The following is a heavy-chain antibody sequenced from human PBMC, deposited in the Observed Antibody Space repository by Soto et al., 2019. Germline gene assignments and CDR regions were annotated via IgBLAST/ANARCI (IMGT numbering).Heavy chain of an antibody. Sequence: SETLSLTCTVSGGSISGPYWTWIRQPPGKGLEWIGYIFYSGSTNYNPSLKSRVTISVDTSKNQFSLKLSSVTAADTALYYCARVGSSGWSPDYWGPGTLVTVSS. J-gene: IGHJ4*02. CDR1: GGSISGPY. CDR3: ARVGSSGWSPDY. CDR2: IFYSGST. D-gene: IGHD6-19*01. V-gene: IGHV4-59*11.